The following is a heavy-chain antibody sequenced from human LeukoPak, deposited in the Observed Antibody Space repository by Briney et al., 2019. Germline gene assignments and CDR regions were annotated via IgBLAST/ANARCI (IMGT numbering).Heavy chain of an antibody. CDR1: GGSISSYY. D-gene: IGHD6-19*01. J-gene: IGHJ4*02. CDR3: ARDSYSSGTFDY. Sequence: SETLSLTCTVSGGSISSYYWSWIRRPAGKGLEWIGRIYTSGSTNYNPSLKSRVTMSVDTSKNQFSLKLSSVTAADTAVYYCARDSYSSGTFDYWGQGTLVTVSS. CDR2: IYTSGST. V-gene: IGHV4-4*07.